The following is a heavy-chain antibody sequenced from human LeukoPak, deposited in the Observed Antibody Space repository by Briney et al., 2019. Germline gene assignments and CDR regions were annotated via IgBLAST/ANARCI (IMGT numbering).Heavy chain of an antibody. CDR3: ARKAYGDFWYFDL. CDR1: GGSISSHY. V-gene: IGHV4-59*08. Sequence: PSETLSLTCTVSGGSISSHYWSWIRQPPGKGLEWIGYIYYSGSTNYNPSPKSRVTISVDTSKKQFSLKLTSVTAADTAIYYCARKAYGDFWYFDLWGRGTLVTVSS. J-gene: IGHJ2*01. CDR2: IYYSGST. D-gene: IGHD4-17*01.